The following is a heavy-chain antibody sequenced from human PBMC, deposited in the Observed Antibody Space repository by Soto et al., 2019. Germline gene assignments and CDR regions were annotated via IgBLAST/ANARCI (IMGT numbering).Heavy chain of an antibody. V-gene: IGHV5-51*01. Sequence: GESLKISCKCSCYSFTSYWIGWVRQMPGKGLEWMGIVYPGDSDTRYSPSFQGQVTISADKSISTAYLQWSSLKASDTAMYYCARLGYYYDSSGSYSGYFDYWGQGTLVTVSS. CDR2: VYPGDSDT. J-gene: IGHJ4*02. D-gene: IGHD3-22*01. CDR3: ARLGYYYDSSGSYSGYFDY. CDR1: CYSFTSYW.